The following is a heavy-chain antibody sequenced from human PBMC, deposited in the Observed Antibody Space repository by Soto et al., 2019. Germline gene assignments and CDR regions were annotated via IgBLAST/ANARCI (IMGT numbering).Heavy chain of an antibody. J-gene: IGHJ6*02. Sequence: ASVKVSCKASGYTFTGYYMHWVRQAPGQGLEWMGWINPNSGGTNYAQKFQGRVTMTRDTSISTAYMELSRLRSDDTAVYYCASSSGHYYDSSGQYYYHYGMAVWGQGTTVTVSS. D-gene: IGHD3-22*01. CDR3: ASSSGHYYDSSGQYYYHYGMAV. V-gene: IGHV1-2*02. CDR1: GYTFTGYY. CDR2: INPNSGGT.